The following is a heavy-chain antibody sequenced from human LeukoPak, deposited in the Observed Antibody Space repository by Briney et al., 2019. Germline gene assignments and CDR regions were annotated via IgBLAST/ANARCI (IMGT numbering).Heavy chain of an antibody. CDR1: GFTFGDYA. CDR3: ARVGGALATIGFDP. Sequence: QPGGSLRLSCTASGFTFGDYAMSWVRQAPGKGLEWVSYISSSGSTIYYADSVKGRFTISRDNAKNSLYLQMNSLRAEDTAVHYCARVGGALATIGFDPWGQGTLVTVSS. CDR2: ISSSGSTI. J-gene: IGHJ5*02. D-gene: IGHD5-12*01. V-gene: IGHV3-48*03.